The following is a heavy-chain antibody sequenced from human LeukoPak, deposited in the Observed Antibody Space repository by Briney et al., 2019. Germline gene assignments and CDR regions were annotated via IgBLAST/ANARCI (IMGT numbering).Heavy chain of an antibody. CDR2: IYYSGST. CDR1: GGSITSYY. CDR3: ARDLRTYRNGPIYP. D-gene: IGHD1-14*01. Sequence: PSETLSPTCTVSGGSITSYYWSCIRQLPGKGLEWIGYIYYSGSTNYNPSLKSRVTISIDTSKNQFSLMVTSVTAADTAVYYCARDLRTYRNGPIYPWGQGTLVTVSS. V-gene: IGHV4-59*01. J-gene: IGHJ5*02.